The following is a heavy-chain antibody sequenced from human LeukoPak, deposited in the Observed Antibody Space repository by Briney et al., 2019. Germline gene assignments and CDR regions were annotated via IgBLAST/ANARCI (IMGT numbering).Heavy chain of an antibody. Sequence: GGSLRLSCAASGFTFGSYAMSWVRQAPGKGLEWVSAIIGSGDTTYYAASVKGRLTISRDNSKNTLYLQMNSLRAEDTAVYYCAKVTGGDMITYGGLDYWGQGTLVTVSS. D-gene: IGHD3-16*01. CDR2: IIGSGDTT. CDR1: GFTFGSYA. CDR3: AKVTGGDMITYGGLDY. J-gene: IGHJ4*02. V-gene: IGHV3-23*01.